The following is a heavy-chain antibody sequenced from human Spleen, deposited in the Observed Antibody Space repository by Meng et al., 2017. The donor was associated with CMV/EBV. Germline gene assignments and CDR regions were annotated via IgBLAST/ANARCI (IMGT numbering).Heavy chain of an antibody. J-gene: IGHJ6*02. CDR1: GYTFTDYY. Sequence: ASVKVSCKASGYTFTDYYIHWVRQAPGQGLEWMGWINPNSGVTNYAQELQGRVTMTRDTSISTAYMELSRLRSDDTAIYYCARPNYDFWSGYENDYYYYGMDVWGQGTTVTVSS. CDR2: INPNSGVT. V-gene: IGHV1-2*02. D-gene: IGHD3-3*01. CDR3: ARPNYDFWSGYENDYYYYGMDV.